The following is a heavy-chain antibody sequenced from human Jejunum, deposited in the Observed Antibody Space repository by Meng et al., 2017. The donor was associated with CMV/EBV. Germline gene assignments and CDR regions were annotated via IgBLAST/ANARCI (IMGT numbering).Heavy chain of an antibody. CDR1: GYTFTGYY. V-gene: IGHV1-2*02. J-gene: IGHJ5*02. CDR2: INPNSGGT. CDR3: ARDQRRGYWFDP. D-gene: IGHD3-10*01. Sequence: KASGYTFTGYYVRWVRQAPGRGLEWMGWINPNSGGTNYAQKFQGRVTMTRDTSISTAYMELSRLRSDDTAVYYCARDQRRGYWFDPWGQGTLVTVSS.